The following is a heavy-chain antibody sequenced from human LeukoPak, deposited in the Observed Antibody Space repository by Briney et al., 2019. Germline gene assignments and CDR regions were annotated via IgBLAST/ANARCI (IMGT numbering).Heavy chain of an antibody. CDR2: IYYSGST. CDR1: GGSIRSYY. Sequence: PSETLSLTCTVSGGSIRSYYWSWIQQPPGKGLEWIGYIYYSGSTNYNPSLKSRVTISVDTSKNQFSLKLSSVTAADTAVYYCARQGAGVPFDYWGRGTLVPVS. J-gene: IGHJ4*02. D-gene: IGHD3-10*01. V-gene: IGHV4-59*08. CDR3: ARQGAGVPFDY.